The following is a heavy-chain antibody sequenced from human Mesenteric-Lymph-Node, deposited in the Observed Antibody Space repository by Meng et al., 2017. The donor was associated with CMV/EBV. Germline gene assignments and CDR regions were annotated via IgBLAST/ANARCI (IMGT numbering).Heavy chain of an antibody. Sequence: GESLKISCAASGFTVSSNYMSWVRQAPGKGLEWVSVIYSGGSTYYADSVKGRFTISRDNSKNTLYLQMNSLRAEDTAVYYCAKERFLEWTRGYFDYWGQGTLVTVSS. CDR3: AKERFLEWTRGYFDY. D-gene: IGHD3-3*01. V-gene: IGHV3-53*01. CDR2: IYSGGST. CDR1: GFTVSSNY. J-gene: IGHJ4*02.